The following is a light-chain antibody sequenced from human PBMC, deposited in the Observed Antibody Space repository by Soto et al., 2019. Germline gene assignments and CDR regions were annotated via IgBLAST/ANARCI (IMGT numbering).Light chain of an antibody. J-gene: IGKJ4*01. V-gene: IGKV3-15*01. CDR3: QQYNSWPLT. Sequence: EIVMTQSPATLSVSPGERATLSCRASQSVSSKLAWYQQKPGQAPRLLIYGASTRATGIPTRFSGSGSGIEFTLTISSLQSEDFAVYSCQQYNSWPLTFGAGTKVEIK. CDR2: GAS. CDR1: QSVSSK.